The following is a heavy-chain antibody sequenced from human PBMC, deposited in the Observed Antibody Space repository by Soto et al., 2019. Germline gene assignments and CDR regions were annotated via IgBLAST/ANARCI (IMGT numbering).Heavy chain of an antibody. D-gene: IGHD7-27*01. CDR1: GFSFSISP. V-gene: IGHV3-30-3*01. J-gene: IGHJ4*02. Sequence: GGSLRLSCAASGFSFSISPMHWVRQAPGKGPEWVALISYDGTNKFYADSVKGRFTISRDNSKSTLYLQVDSLRPEDAAVYYCARDPKTSGGQHWAFNYLDSCGQGTMVTV. CDR2: ISYDGTNK. CDR3: ARDPKTSGGQHWAFNYLDS.